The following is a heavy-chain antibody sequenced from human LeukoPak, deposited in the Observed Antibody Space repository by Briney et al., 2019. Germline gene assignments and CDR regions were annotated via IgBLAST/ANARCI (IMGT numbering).Heavy chain of an antibody. CDR2: ISVYNGNT. J-gene: IGHJ6*03. CDR1: GYTFTSYG. Sequence: ASVKVSCKASGYTFTSYGFSWVRQAPGQGLEWMGWISVYNGNTNYAQNLQGRVTMTTDTSTSTAYMELSSLRSEDTAVYYCARSYGYDYYYYMDVWGKGTTVTVSS. CDR3: ARSYGYDYYYYMDV. D-gene: IGHD3-10*01. V-gene: IGHV1-18*01.